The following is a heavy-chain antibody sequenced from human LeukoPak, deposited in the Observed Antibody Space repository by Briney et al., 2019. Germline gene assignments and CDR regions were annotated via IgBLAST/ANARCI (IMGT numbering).Heavy chain of an antibody. V-gene: IGHV4-59*01. CDR1: GGSISSYY. CDR3: ARVGGFSSSWYLGY. CDR2: IYYTGST. J-gene: IGHJ4*02. D-gene: IGHD6-19*01. Sequence: SETLSLTCTASGGSISSYYWSWIRQPPGKGLEWIGFIYYTGSTTYNSSLKSRVTISVDTSKNQFSLKLSSVTPADTAVYYCARVGGFSSSWYLGYWGQGTLVTVSS.